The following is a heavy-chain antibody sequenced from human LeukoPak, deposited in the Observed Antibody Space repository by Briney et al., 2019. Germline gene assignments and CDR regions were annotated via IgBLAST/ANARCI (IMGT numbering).Heavy chain of an antibody. J-gene: IGHJ5*02. D-gene: IGHD2-2*01. CDR3: ARGDIVVVPGTRNWFDP. CDR2: MNPNSGNT. Sequence: VASVKVSCKASGYTFTSYDINWVRQATGQGLEWMGWMNPNSGNTGYAQKFQGRVTMTRNTSISTAYMELSSLRSEDTAVYYCARGDIVVVPGTRNWFDPWGQGTLVTVSP. CDR1: GYTFTSYD. V-gene: IGHV1-8*01.